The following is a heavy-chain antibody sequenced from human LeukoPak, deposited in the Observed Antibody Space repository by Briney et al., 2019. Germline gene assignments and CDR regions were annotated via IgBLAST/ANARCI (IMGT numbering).Heavy chain of an antibody. Sequence: SETLSLTCAVYGGSFSGYYWSWIRQPPGKGLEWIGEINHSGGTNYNPSLKSRVTISVDTSKNQFSLKLSSVTAADTAVYYCARGHSGYDYWGQGTLVTVSS. CDR3: ARGHSGYDY. J-gene: IGHJ4*02. V-gene: IGHV4-34*01. CDR2: INHSGGT. D-gene: IGHD5-12*01. CDR1: GGSFSGYY.